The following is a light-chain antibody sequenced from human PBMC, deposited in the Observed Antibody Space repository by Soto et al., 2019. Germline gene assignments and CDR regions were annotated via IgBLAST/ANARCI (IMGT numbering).Light chain of an antibody. CDR1: KGISND. J-gene: IGKJ4*01. CDR2: AAS. V-gene: IGKV1-27*01. CDR3: QKYNIGQLT. Sequence: DIQMTQSPSSLSASVGDRVTITCRASKGISNDLAWYQQKPGKVPKLLIYAASTLQSGVPSRFSGSGSGTDFTLTISGLKPEAVETYFCQKYNIGQLTFGGGTKVEIK.